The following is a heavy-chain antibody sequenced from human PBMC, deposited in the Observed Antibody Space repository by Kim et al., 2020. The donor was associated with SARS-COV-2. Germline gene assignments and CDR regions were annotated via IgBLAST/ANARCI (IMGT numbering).Heavy chain of an antibody. Sequence: SETLSLTCTVSGGSISSGGYYWSWIRQHPGKGLEWIGYIYYSGSTYYNPSLKSRVTISVDTSKNQFSLKLSSVTAADTAVYYCARAGFDILTYYFDYWGQGTLVTVSS. CDR2: IYYSGST. D-gene: IGHD3-9*01. CDR1: GGSISSGGYY. J-gene: IGHJ4*02. CDR3: ARAGFDILTYYFDY. V-gene: IGHV4-31*03.